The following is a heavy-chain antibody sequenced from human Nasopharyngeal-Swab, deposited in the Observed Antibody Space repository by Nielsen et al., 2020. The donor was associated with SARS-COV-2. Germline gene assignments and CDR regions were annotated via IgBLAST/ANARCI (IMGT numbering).Heavy chain of an antibody. V-gene: IGHV3-48*02. CDR2: ISSSSSTI. J-gene: IGHJ3*02. D-gene: IGHD2-2*01. CDR3: ARDDCSSTSCYGRSNAFDI. Sequence: WIRHPPGKGLEWVSYISSSSSTIYYADSVKGRFTISRDNAKNSLYLQMNSLRDEDTAVYYCARDDCSSTSCYGRSNAFDIWGQGTMVTVSS.